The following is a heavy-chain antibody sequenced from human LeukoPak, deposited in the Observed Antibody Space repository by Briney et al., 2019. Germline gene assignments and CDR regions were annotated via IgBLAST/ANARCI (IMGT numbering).Heavy chain of an antibody. CDR3: AKSDYGDLVYYYGMDV. Sequence: GGSLRLSCAASGFTFSSYAMSWVRQAPGKGLEWVSAISGSGGSTYYADSVKGRFTISRDNSKNTLYLQMISLRAEDTAVYYCAKSDYGDLVYYYGMDVWGQGTTVTVSS. CDR1: GFTFSSYA. D-gene: IGHD4-17*01. CDR2: ISGSGGST. J-gene: IGHJ6*02. V-gene: IGHV3-23*01.